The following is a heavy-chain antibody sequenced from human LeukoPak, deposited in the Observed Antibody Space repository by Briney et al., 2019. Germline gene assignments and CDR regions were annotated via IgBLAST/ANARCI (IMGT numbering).Heavy chain of an antibody. V-gene: IGHV4-30-2*01. CDR1: GGSISSGSYS. D-gene: IGHD7-27*01. J-gene: IGHJ4*02. CDR2: IYPRGST. Sequence: PSQTLSLTCAVSGGSISSGSYSWSWIRQPPGKGLEWIGYIYPRGSTYYNPSLKSRVILSLDKSANQFSLNLSSVTAADTAIYYCARFSPRAMGNYLDFWGQGTLVTVSS. CDR3: ARFSPRAMGNYLDF.